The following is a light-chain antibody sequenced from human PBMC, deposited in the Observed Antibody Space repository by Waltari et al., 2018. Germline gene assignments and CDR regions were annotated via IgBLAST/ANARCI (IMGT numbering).Light chain of an antibody. CDR3: QAWDSSALYV. Sequence: SYELTQPPSVSVSPGQTARITCSGHQLGETYVCWYKQRPGPSPLLVIYQSKKRPSGIPGRFSGSNSGNTATLTIGGTQAMDEADYYCQAWDSSALYVFGTGTKVTVL. V-gene: IGLV3-1*01. CDR1: QLGETY. CDR2: QSK. J-gene: IGLJ1*01.